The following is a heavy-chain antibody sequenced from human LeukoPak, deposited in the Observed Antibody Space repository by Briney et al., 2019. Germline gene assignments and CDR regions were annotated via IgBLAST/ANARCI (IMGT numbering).Heavy chain of an antibody. Sequence: ASVKVSCKASGGTFSSYAISGVRQAPGQGLEWMGRIIPMLGIANYAQKFQGRITITADKSTSTAYMELNSLRSEDTAVYYCARYCSSTSCSFDYWGQGTLVTVSS. CDR2: IIPMLGIA. J-gene: IGHJ4*02. CDR3: ARYCSSTSCSFDY. D-gene: IGHD2-2*01. V-gene: IGHV1-69*04. CDR1: GGTFSSYA.